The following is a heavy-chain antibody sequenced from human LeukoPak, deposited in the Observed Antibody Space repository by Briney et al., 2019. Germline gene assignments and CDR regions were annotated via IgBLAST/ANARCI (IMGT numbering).Heavy chain of an antibody. D-gene: IGHD2-2*01. CDR3: ANHLACGSTSCPSFDY. Sequence: PGGSLRLSCAASGFTFSSYSMNWVRQAPGKGLEWVSYISSSSSTIYYADSVKGRFTISRDNAKNSLYLQMNSLRAEDTAVYYCANHLACGSTSCPSFDYWGQGTLVTVSS. CDR2: ISSSSSTI. CDR1: GFTFSSYS. J-gene: IGHJ4*02. V-gene: IGHV3-48*01.